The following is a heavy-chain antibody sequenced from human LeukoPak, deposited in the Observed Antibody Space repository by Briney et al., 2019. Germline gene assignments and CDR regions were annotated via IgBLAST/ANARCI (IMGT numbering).Heavy chain of an antibody. CDR2: ISATGSYT. D-gene: IGHD4-17*01. CDR3: ARVGAHTDYAPDY. J-gene: IGHJ4*02. V-gene: IGHV3-21*01. CDR1: GFTFSTYS. Sequence: GGSLRLSCAASGFTFSTYSMNWVRQAPGKGLEWVSSISATGSYTYYADSVKGRFTISRDSAKSSLYLQMSSLRAEDTAVYYCARVGAHTDYAPDYGGQGTLVTVSS.